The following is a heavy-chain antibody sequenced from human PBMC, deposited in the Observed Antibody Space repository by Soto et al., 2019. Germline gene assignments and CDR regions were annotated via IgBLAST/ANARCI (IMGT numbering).Heavy chain of an antibody. CDR2: IDPSGGAT. V-gene: IGHV1-46*03. CDR3: SRGLWQWLFDY. J-gene: IGHJ4*02. D-gene: IGHD6-19*01. CDR1: GYTFTSHY. Sequence: QVQLVQSGAEVKKPGASVMVSCRASGYTFTSHYMHWVRQAPGQGLEWMGMIDPSGGATTYAQKFQGRVTITRDTSTTTVYMELSSLRPEDTAVCSCSRGLWQWLFDYWGQGTLVTVSS.